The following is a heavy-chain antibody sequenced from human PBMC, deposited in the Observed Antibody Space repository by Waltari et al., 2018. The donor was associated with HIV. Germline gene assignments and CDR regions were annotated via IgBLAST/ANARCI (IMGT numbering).Heavy chain of an antibody. J-gene: IGHJ6*02. CDR3: TKGSVVVVPAAIPLGDYYGMDV. CDR1: GFTFSSYA. CDR2: ISGSVGST. D-gene: IGHD2-2*02. V-gene: IGHV3-23*01. Sequence: EVQLLESGGGLVQPGGSLRLSCAASGFTFSSYAMSWVRQAPGKGLEWVSAISGSVGSTYDADAVKGRFTNARDNSKNTLYLQMNSLRAEDTAVYYGTKGSVVVVPAAIPLGDYYGMDVWGQGTTVTVSS.